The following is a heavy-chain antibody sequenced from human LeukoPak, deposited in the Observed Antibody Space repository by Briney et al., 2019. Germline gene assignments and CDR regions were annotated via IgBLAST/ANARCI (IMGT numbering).Heavy chain of an antibody. CDR3: ARDSAPRPGYYYDSSGYYSPFGY. D-gene: IGHD3-22*01. CDR2: ISAYNGNT. Sequence: ASVKVSCKASGYTFTSYGISWVRQAPGQGLEWMGWISAYNGNTNYAQKLQGRVTMTTDTSTSTAYMELRSLRSDDTAVYYCARDSAPRPGYYYDSSGYYSPFGYWGQGTLVTVSS. J-gene: IGHJ4*02. CDR1: GYTFTSYG. V-gene: IGHV1-18*01.